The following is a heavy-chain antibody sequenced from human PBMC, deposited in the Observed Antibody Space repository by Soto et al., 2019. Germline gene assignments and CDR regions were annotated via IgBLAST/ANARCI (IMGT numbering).Heavy chain of an antibody. J-gene: IGHJ4*02. CDR3: AASYDSKLVDY. CDR1: GFTFTSSA. D-gene: IGHD3-22*01. V-gene: IGHV1-58*01. CDR2: IVVGSGNT. Sequence: SVKVSCKASGFTFTSSAVHWVRQARGQRLEWIGWIVVGSGNTNYAQKFQERVTITRDMSTSTAYMELSSLRSEDTAVYYCAASYDSKLVDYWGQGTLVTVSS.